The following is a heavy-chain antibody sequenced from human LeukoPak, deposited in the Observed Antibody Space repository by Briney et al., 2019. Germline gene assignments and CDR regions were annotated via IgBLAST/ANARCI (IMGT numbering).Heavy chain of an antibody. J-gene: IGHJ4*02. CDR1: GFTFSSYS. CDR3: AKASGYSSGWYAY. V-gene: IGHV3-48*01. D-gene: IGHD6-19*01. CDR2: ISSSSNTI. Sequence: PGGSLRLSCAASGFTFSSYSMNWVRQAPGKGLEWVSYISSSSNTIYYADSVKGRFAISRDNAKNSQYLQMNSLRAEDTAVYYCAKASGYSSGWYAYWGQGTLVTVSS.